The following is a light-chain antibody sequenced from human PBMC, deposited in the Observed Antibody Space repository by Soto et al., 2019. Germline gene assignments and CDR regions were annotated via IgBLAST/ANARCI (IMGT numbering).Light chain of an antibody. CDR2: EVS. Sequence: QSALTQPASVSGSPGQSITISCTGTGSDVGGYNYVSWYQQHPGKAPKLMIYEVSNRPSGVSNRFSGSKSGNTASLTISGLQAEDEADYYCSSYTSSSTLVVFGGRTKLTVL. CDR1: GSDVGGYNY. V-gene: IGLV2-14*01. CDR3: SSYTSSSTLVV. J-gene: IGLJ2*01.